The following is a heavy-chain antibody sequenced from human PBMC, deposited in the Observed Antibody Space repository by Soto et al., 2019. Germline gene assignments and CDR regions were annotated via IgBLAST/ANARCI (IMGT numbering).Heavy chain of an antibody. CDR2: IYYSGST. CDR3: ARLHCISPNCVPLDP. CDR1: GGSISSTGYY. D-gene: IGHD2-2*01. Sequence: QLQLQESGPGLVKPSETLSLACTVSGGSISSTGYYWGWIRQPPGKGLEWIGSIYYSGSTSYNPSLKSRVTMSVDTSKNQLSLKVSSVTAADTAVYHCARLHCISPNCVPLDPWGQGTLVTVSS. V-gene: IGHV4-39*01. J-gene: IGHJ5*02.